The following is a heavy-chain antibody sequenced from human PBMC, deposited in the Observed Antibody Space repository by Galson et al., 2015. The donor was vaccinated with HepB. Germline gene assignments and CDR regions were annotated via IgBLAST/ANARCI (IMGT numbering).Heavy chain of an antibody. CDR1: GFTFSSYA. V-gene: IGHV3-23*01. J-gene: IGHJ4*02. CDR3: AKDLRYCSSTSCYTGDH. Sequence: SLRLSCAASGFTFSSYAMSWVRQAPGKGLEWVSAISGSGGSTYYADSVKGRFTISRDNSKNTLYLQMNSLRAEDTAVYYCAKDLRYCSSTSCYTGDHWGQGTLVTVSS. CDR2: ISGSGGST. D-gene: IGHD2-2*02.